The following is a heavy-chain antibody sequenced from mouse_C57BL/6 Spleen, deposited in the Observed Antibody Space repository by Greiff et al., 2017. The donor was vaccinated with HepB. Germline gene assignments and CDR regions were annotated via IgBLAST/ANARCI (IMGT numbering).Heavy chain of an antibody. CDR3: ARRPSTGPYAMDY. J-gene: IGHJ4*01. D-gene: IGHD1-1*01. V-gene: IGHV1-69*01. CDR1: GYTFTSYW. CDR2: IDPSDSYT. Sequence: QVQLKQPGAELVMPGASVKLSCKASGYTFTSYWMHWVKQRPGQGLEWIGEIDPSDSYTNYNQKFKGKSTLTVDKSSSTAYMQLSSLTSEDSAVYYCARRPSTGPYAMDYWGQGTSVTVSS.